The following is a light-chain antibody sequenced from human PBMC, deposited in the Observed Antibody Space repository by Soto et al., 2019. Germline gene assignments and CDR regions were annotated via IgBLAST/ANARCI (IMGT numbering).Light chain of an antibody. CDR1: QSISSW. CDR2: KAS. V-gene: IGKV1-5*03. J-gene: IGKJ1*01. CDR3: QQYNDNWT. Sequence: DIQMTQSPATLSASVGDRVTITSRASQSISSWLAWYQQKPGTAPKLLIYKASTLQTGVPSRFSGSGSGTEFTLTISSLQLDDFATYYCQQYNDNWTFGQGTKVEIK.